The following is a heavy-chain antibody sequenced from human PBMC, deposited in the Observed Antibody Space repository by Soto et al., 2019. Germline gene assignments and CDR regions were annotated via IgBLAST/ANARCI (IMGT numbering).Heavy chain of an antibody. Sequence: SETLSLTCTVSGGSISSSSYYWGWIRQPPGKGLEWIGSIYYSGSTYYNPSLQSRVTISVDTSKNQFSLKLSSVTAADTAVYYCASPGDDSIAAAGTFYYYYGMDVWGQGTTVTVSS. V-gene: IGHV4-39*01. D-gene: IGHD6-13*01. CDR1: GGSISSSSYY. J-gene: IGHJ6*02. CDR2: IYYSGST. CDR3: ASPGDDSIAAAGTFYYYYGMDV.